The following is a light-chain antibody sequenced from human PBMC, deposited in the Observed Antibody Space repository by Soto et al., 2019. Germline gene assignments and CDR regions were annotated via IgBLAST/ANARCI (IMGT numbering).Light chain of an antibody. CDR3: HQRQSWPRT. CDR1: QSVSSN. V-gene: IGKV3D-15*01. Sequence: EIVLTQSPGPICLSPGEIPTPSCGASQSVSSNLAWYQQKPGQAPRLLIYGASTRDAGIPARFSGSGSGTDFTLTISSVQPEDFALYYCHQRQSWPRTFGQGTKVDIK. CDR2: GAS. J-gene: IGKJ1*01.